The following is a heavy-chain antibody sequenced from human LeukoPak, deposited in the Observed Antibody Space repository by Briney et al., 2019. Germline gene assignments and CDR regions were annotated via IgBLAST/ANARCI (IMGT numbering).Heavy chain of an antibody. Sequence: GGSLRLSCAASGFTFSSYAMSWVRQAPGKGLEWVSAISGSGGSTYYADSVKGRFTISRDNAKNSLYLQMNSLRAEDTAVYYCAREGIGSSAAGFDYWGQGTLVTVSS. CDR3: AREGIGSSAAGFDY. D-gene: IGHD6-6*01. CDR2: ISGSGGST. CDR1: GFTFSSYA. J-gene: IGHJ4*02. V-gene: IGHV3-23*01.